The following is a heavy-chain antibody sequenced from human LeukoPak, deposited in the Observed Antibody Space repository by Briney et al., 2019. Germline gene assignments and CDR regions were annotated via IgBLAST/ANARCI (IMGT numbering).Heavy chain of an antibody. CDR2: INPSGGST. CDR1: GYTFTSYY. CDR3: ARAGPSDAFDI. J-gene: IGHJ3*02. Sequence: ASVKVSCKASGYTFTSYYMHWVRQAPGQGLEWMGIINPSGGSTSYAQKFQGRVTMTRDTSISTAYMELSRLRSDDTAVYYCARAGPSDAFDIWAQGTMVTVSS. V-gene: IGHV1-46*01.